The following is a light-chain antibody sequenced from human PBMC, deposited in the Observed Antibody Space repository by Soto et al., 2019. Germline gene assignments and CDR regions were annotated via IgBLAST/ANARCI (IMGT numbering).Light chain of an antibody. Sequence: EIVMTQSPATLSVSPGERATLSCRASQSVSSNLAWYQKKPGQAPRLLIYGAYTRAPGIPARFSGSGSGTAFTLTISSLQSENFAVYYCQQYNNWPPYTFGQGTKLEIK. CDR2: GAY. J-gene: IGKJ2*01. CDR3: QQYNNWPPYT. CDR1: QSVSSN. V-gene: IGKV3-15*01.